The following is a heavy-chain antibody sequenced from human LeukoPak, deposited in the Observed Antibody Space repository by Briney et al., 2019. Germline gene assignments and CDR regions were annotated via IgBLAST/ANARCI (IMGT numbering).Heavy chain of an antibody. CDR3: ATPQPSSGYYYGGAYYFDY. Sequence: GASVKASCKASGGTFSSYAISWVRQAPGQGLEWMGGIIPIFGTANYAQKFQGRVTITADESTSTAYMELSSLRSEDTAVYYCATPQPSSGYYYGGAYYFDYWGQGTLVTVSS. J-gene: IGHJ4*02. D-gene: IGHD3-22*01. CDR1: GGTFSSYA. V-gene: IGHV1-69*13. CDR2: IIPIFGTA.